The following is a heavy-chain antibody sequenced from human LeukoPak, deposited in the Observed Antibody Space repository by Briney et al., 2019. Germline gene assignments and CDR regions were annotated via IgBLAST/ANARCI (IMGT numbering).Heavy chain of an antibody. CDR1: GYTFTSYD. CDR3: ARGKRVAGRKPLHNYYYYMDV. J-gene: IGHJ6*03. D-gene: IGHD6-19*01. V-gene: IGHV1-8*03. CDR2: MNPNSGNT. Sequence: ASVKVSCKASGYTFTSYDINWVRQATGQGLEWMGWMNPNSGNTGYAQKFQGRVTITRNTSISTAYMELSSLRSEDTAVYYCARGKRVAGRKPLHNYYYYMDVWGKGTTVTVSS.